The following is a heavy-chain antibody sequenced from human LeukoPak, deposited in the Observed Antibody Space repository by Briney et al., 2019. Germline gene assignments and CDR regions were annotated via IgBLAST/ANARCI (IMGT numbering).Heavy chain of an antibody. CDR3: ARGLPYGSGSPRGEYFQH. CDR2: ISAYNGNT. Sequence: ASVKVSCKASGYTFTSYGISWVRQAPGQGLEWMGRISAYNGNTNYAQKLQGRVTMTTDTSTGTAYMELRSLRSDDTAVYYCARGLPYGSGSPRGEYFQHWGQGTLVTVSS. D-gene: IGHD3-10*01. J-gene: IGHJ1*01. V-gene: IGHV1-18*01. CDR1: GYTFTSYG.